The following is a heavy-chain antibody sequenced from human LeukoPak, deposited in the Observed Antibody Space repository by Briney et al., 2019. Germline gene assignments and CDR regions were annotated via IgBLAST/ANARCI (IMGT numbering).Heavy chain of an antibody. V-gene: IGHV4-59*01. CDR2: IYYSGST. CDR1: GGSISSYY. J-gene: IGHJ5*02. Sequence: PSETLSLTCTVSGGSISSYYWSWIRQPPGKGLEWIGYIYYSGSTNYNPSLKSRVTISVDTSKNQFSLKLSSVTAADTAVYYCARGSPLSSSWYWFDPWGQGTLVTVSS. CDR3: ARGSPLSSSWYWFDP. D-gene: IGHD6-13*01.